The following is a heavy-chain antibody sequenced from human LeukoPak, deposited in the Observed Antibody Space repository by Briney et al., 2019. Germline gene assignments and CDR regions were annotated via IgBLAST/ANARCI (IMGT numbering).Heavy chain of an antibody. Sequence: GASVNVSCKASGYTFTSYGISWVRQAPGQGLEWMGWISVYKGNTNYAQKLQGRVTMTTDTSTSTVYMELRSLRSDDTAVYYCGRSMDSSTSRLIEYWGQGTLVTVSS. V-gene: IGHV1-18*01. J-gene: IGHJ4*02. CDR2: ISVYKGNT. CDR3: GRSMDSSTSRLIEY. D-gene: IGHD6-6*01. CDR1: GYTFTSYG.